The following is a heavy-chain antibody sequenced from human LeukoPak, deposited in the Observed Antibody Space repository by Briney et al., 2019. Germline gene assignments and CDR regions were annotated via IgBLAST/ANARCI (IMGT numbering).Heavy chain of an antibody. CDR1: GFTFSDYY. J-gene: IGHJ4*02. CDR3: ARVAGVSTGDY. V-gene: IGHV3-11*01. CDR2: ISSSGSTI. D-gene: IGHD3-9*01. Sequence: GGSLRLSCAASGFTFSDYYMSWIRQSPGKGLEWVSYISSSGSTIYYTGSVKGRFTISRDNAKNSLSLQMNSLRAEDTAVYYCARVAGVSTGDYWGQGTLVTVSS.